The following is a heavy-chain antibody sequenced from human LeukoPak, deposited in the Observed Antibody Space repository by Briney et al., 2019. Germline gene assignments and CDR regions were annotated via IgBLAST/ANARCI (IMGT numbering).Heavy chain of an antibody. CDR1: GFTFTSYA. J-gene: IGHJ5*02. Sequence: VGSLRLSCAASGFTFTSYAMSWVRQAPGKGLEWVSAISGRGGGTNYAESVKGPFTISRDNSKNTLYLQMNSLRAEDTALYYCAKEGRVAPFDPWGQGTLVTVSS. V-gene: IGHV3-23*01. CDR3: AKEGRVAPFDP. CDR2: ISGRGGGT. D-gene: IGHD2-15*01.